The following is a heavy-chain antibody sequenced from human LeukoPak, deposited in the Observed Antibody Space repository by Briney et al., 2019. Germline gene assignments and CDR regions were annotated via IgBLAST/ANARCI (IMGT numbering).Heavy chain of an antibody. Sequence: PGESLKISCKGSGYSFTSYWIGWVRQLPGKGLEWMGIIYPGDSDTRYSPSFQGQVTISADKSISTAYLQWSSLKASDTAMYYCARCTPTLGYYYYGMDVWGQGTTVTVSS. CDR2: IYPGDSDT. J-gene: IGHJ6*02. CDR3: ARCTPTLGYYYYGMDV. V-gene: IGHV5-51*01. CDR1: GYSFTSYW.